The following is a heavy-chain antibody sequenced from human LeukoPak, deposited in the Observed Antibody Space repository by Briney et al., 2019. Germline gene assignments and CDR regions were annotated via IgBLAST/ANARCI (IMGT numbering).Heavy chain of an antibody. CDR1: GGSISSSSYY. D-gene: IGHD2/OR15-2a*01. V-gene: IGHV4-39*01. J-gene: IGHJ5*02. Sequence: SETLSLTCTVSGGSISSSSYYWGWIRQPPGKGLEWIGSIYYSGSPYYNPSLKSRVTISVDTSKNQFSLKLSSVTAADTAVYYCARHTSPHNWFDPWGQGTLVTVSS. CDR2: IYYSGSP. CDR3: ARHTSPHNWFDP.